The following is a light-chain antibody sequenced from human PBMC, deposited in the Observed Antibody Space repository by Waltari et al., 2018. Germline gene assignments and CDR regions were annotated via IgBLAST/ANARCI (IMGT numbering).Light chain of an antibody. J-gene: IGKJ4*01. CDR3: QQSDTLVT. CDR1: QTITNY. V-gene: IGKV1-39*01. CDR2: AAS. Sequence: DIQMTQSPSSLSASVGDRVTITCRASQTITNYLSWYQQKPGKPPKLLIYAASTLQTGVPSRFSASGSGTDFTLTISSLQPEDFATYYCQQSDTLVTFAGGTKVEIK.